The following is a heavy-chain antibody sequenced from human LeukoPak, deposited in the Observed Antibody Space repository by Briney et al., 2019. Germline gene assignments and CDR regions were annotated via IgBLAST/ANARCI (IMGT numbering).Heavy chain of an antibody. Sequence: GGSLRLSCAASGFTVNTNYMSWVRQAPGKGLDWFSSIYSGDTTYYADSVKGRFTISRDNSENTLYLQMNSLRAEDTAVYYCARVLITMFRGVILTPDAFDIWGQGTMVTVSS. CDR1: GFTVNTNY. CDR3: ARVLITMFRGVILTPDAFDI. V-gene: IGHV3-53*01. J-gene: IGHJ3*02. D-gene: IGHD3-10*01. CDR2: IYSGDTT.